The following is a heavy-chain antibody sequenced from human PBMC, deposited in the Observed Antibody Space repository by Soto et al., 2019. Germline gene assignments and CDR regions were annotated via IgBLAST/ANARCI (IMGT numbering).Heavy chain of an antibody. CDR3: AKSAAAGTNDAFDI. CDR1: GGSFSGYY. V-gene: IGHV4-34*01. D-gene: IGHD6-13*01. Sequence: SETLSLTCAVYGGSFSGYYWSWIRQPPGKGLEWIGEINHSGSANYNPSLESRVTISVDTSKNQFSLKLSSVTAADTAVYYCAKSAAAGTNDAFDIWGQGTMVTVSS. J-gene: IGHJ3*02. CDR2: INHSGSA.